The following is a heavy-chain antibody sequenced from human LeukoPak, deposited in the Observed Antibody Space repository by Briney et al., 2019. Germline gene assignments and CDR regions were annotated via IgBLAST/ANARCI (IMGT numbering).Heavy chain of an antibody. CDR1: GFTFSYFY. Sequence: PGGSLRLSCAASGFTFSYFYMTWIRQAPGKGLEWVSYISSSGSTIYYADSVKSRFTISRDNAKNSLYLQMNSLRAEDTAVYYCARSVVAATETFDYWGQGTLVTVSS. V-gene: IGHV3-11*04. D-gene: IGHD2-15*01. CDR2: ISSSGSTI. J-gene: IGHJ4*02. CDR3: ARSVVAATETFDY.